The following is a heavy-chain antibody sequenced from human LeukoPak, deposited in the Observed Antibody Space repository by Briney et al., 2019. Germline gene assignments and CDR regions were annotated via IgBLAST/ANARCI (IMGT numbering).Heavy chain of an antibody. CDR3: ARATWGYSYGRVDY. CDR2: IYHSGST. D-gene: IGHD5-18*01. V-gene: IGHV4-38-2*02. CDR1: GYSISSGYY. Sequence: SETLSLTRTVSGYSISSGYYWGWIRQPPGKGLEWIGSIYHSGSTYYNPSLKSRVTISVDTSKNQFSLKLSSVTAADTAVYYCARATWGYSYGRVDYWGQGTLVTVSS. J-gene: IGHJ4*02.